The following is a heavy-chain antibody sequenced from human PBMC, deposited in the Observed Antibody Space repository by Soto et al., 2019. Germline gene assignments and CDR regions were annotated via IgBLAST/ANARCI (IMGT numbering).Heavy chain of an antibody. J-gene: IGHJ4*02. Sequence: EVQLLESGGGLVQPGGSLRLSCAASGFTFSSYAMSWVRQAPGKGLEWVSGIDGSGRNTYYADSVKGRFTISRDNYKNTLSVQMDSLRVEDTALYYCAKDGGSVCSGGTCYFQAPDYWGQGTLVTVSS. CDR2: IDGSGRNT. CDR3: AKDGGSVCSGGTCYFQAPDY. D-gene: IGHD2-15*01. V-gene: IGHV3-23*01. CDR1: GFTFSSYA.